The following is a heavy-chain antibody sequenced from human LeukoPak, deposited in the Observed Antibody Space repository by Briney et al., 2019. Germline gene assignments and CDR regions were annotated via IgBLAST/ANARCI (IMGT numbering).Heavy chain of an antibody. Sequence: GGSLRLSCAASGFTVSSNYMSWVRQAPGKGLEWVSLIYSGGSTSYADSVKGRFTFSRDNSKNTLYLQMNSLRAEDTAVYYCARDRVNWNDVGGLFDYWGQGTLVTVTS. CDR1: GFTVSSNY. CDR2: IYSGGST. J-gene: IGHJ4*02. V-gene: IGHV3-53*01. D-gene: IGHD1-1*01. CDR3: ARDRVNWNDVGGLFDY.